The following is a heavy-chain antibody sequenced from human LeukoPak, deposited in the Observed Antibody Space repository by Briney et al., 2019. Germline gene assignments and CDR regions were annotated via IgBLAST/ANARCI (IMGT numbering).Heavy chain of an antibody. CDR3: ARDPVLREGFDY. CDR2: INHSGST. Sequence: PSETLSLTCAVYGGSFSGYYWSWIRQPPGKGLEWIGEINHSGSTNYNPSLKSRVTISVDTSKNQFSLKLSSVTAADTAVYYCARDPVLREGFDYWGQGTLVTVSS. J-gene: IGHJ4*02. CDR1: GGSFSGYY. D-gene: IGHD4/OR15-4a*01. V-gene: IGHV4-34*01.